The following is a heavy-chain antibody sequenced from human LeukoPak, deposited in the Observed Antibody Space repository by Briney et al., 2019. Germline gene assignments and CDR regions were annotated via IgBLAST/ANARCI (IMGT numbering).Heavy chain of an antibody. J-gene: IGHJ6*03. CDR1: GCFINSCSNFY. V-gene: IGHV4-39*01. Sequence: SETLSLTCYVSGCFINSCSNFYWGWIRQTPGRGLNWIGTIYYDGSTYYNPSLRSRVTISVDTSKNQFSLKLSSVTAADTAVYYCARGRAAVAPKSSYYYYMDVWGKGTTVTVSS. CDR3: ARGRAAVAPKSSYYYYMDV. CDR2: IYYDGST. D-gene: IGHD6-19*01.